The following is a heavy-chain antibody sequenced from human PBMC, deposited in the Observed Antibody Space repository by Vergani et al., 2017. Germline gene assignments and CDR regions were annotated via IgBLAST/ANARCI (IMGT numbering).Heavy chain of an antibody. V-gene: IGHV4-4*07. CDR1: GCSISSYY. J-gene: IGHJ6*02. CDR2: IYTSGST. CDR3: ARDHGSSSSYYYYGMDV. D-gene: IGHD6-6*01. Sequence: QVQLQESGPGLVKPSETLSLTCTVSGCSISSYYWSWIRQPAGKGLEWIGRIYTSGSTNYNPSLKSRVTMSVDTSKNQFSLKLSSVTAADTAVYYCARDHGSSSSYYYYGMDVWGQGTTVTVSS.